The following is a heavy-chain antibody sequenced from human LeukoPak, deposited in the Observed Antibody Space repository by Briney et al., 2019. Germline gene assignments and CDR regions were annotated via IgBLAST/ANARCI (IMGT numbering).Heavy chain of an antibody. J-gene: IGHJ4*02. CDR1: GFTFCSYG. V-gene: IGHV3-33*01. CDR2: IWYDGSNK. D-gene: IGHD3-16*02. CDR3: ASGQPWGSYRYIDY. Sequence: GGSLRPSCAASGFTFCSYGMHWVRQAPGKGLEWVALIWYDGSNKYYADSVKGRFTISRDNSKNTLYLQMNSLRAEDTAVYYCASGQPWGSYRYIDYWGQGTLVTVSS.